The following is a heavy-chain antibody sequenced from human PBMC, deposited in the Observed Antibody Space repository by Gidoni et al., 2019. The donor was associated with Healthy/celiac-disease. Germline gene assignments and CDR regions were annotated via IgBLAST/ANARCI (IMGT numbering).Heavy chain of an antibody. Sequence: EVQLVESGGGLVKPGGSLRLSCAASGFTFSFYSMNWVRQAPGKGLEWVSSIGNTNGYIYYADSVNGRFTISRDNARNSLYLQMNSLRAEDTAVYFFARSEVVPAAPDYWGQGTLVTVSS. V-gene: IGHV3-21*01. J-gene: IGHJ4*02. CDR3: ARSEVVPAAPDY. D-gene: IGHD2-2*01. CDR1: GFTFSFYS. CDR2: IGNTNGYI.